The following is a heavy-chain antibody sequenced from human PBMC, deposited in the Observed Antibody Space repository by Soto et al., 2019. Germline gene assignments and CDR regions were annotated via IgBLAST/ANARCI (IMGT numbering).Heavy chain of an antibody. CDR3: TSSRFLEWLLPNEDYYYSGMDV. D-gene: IGHD3-3*01. J-gene: IGHJ6*02. Sequence: EVQLVESGGGLVQPGGSLKLSCAVSGFTFSGSGMHWVRQASGKGLEWVGRIRSKTNSYGTAYAASVKGRFTISRDDSKNTAYQQMNSLKTEDTAVYYCTSSRFLEWLLPNEDYYYSGMDVWGQGTTVTVSS. V-gene: IGHV3-73*02. CDR1: GFTFSGSG. CDR2: IRSKTNSYGT.